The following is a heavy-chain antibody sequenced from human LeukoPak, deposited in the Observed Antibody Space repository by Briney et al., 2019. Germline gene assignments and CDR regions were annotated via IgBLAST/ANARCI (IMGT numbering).Heavy chain of an antibody. D-gene: IGHD6-19*01. CDR2: INPSGGST. CDR3: ARDGVIAVAGHDAFDI. J-gene: IGHJ3*02. Sequence: ASVKVSCKVSGSAFTELSIHWVRQAPGQGLEWMGIINPSGGSTSYAQKFQGRVTMTRDMSTSTVYMELSSLRSEDTAVYYCARDGVIAVAGHDAFDIWDQGTMVTVSS. V-gene: IGHV1-46*01. CDR1: GSAFTELS.